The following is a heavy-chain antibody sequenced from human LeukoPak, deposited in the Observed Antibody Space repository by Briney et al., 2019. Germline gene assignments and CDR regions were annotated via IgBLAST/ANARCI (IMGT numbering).Heavy chain of an antibody. J-gene: IGHJ4*02. V-gene: IGHV3-30*02. CDR2: IRYDGSNK. CDR1: GFTFSSYG. Sequence: GGSLRLSCAASGFTFSSYGMHWVRQAPGKGLEWVAFIRYDGSNKYYADSVKGRFTISRDNPKNTLYLQMNSLRAEDTAVYYCAKEMGIVLWFGELSPLGYWGQGTLVTVSS. D-gene: IGHD3-10*01. CDR3: AKEMGIVLWFGELSPLGY.